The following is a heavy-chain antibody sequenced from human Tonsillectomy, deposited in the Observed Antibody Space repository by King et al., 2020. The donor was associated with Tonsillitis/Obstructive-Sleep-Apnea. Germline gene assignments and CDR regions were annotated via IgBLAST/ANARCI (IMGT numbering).Heavy chain of an antibody. CDR3: ARGDILTGYYASTDFDY. CDR1: GGSFSDYY. V-gene: IGHV4-34*01. Sequence: VQLQQWGAGLLKPSETLSLTCAVYGGSFSDYYWSWIRQPPGKGLEWIGEINPSGRTNYNPSLTSRVTMLVDTSKNQFSLKLNSVTAADTAVYYCARGDILTGYYASTDFDYWGQGTLVTVS. D-gene: IGHD3-9*01. CDR2: INPSGRT. J-gene: IGHJ4*02.